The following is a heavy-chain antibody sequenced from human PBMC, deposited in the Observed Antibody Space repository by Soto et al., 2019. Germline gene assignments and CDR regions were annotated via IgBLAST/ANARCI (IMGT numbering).Heavy chain of an antibody. Sequence: PSETLSLTCSVSGGSISRGGYYWTWIRQHPVKGLEWIGHIYYSGSTFYNPSLKRRVTVSVDTTKNQFSLRLTSVTAADTAVYYCARASDAYSVDFWGQGTLVTVSS. J-gene: IGHJ4*02. CDR2: IYYSGST. V-gene: IGHV4-31*03. CDR3: ARASDAYSVDF. CDR1: GGSISRGGYY. D-gene: IGHD4-4*01.